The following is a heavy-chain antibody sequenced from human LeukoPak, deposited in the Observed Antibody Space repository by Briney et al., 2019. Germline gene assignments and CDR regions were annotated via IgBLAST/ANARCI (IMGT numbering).Heavy chain of an antibody. D-gene: IGHD1-14*01. V-gene: IGHV1-2*02. CDR3: ARVLARYGNLDY. J-gene: IGHJ4*02. CDR1: GYTFIDYY. CDR2: INPNSGGT. Sequence: GASVKVSCKASGYTFIDYYIHWVRQAPGQGLEWMGWINPNSGGTNYTQKFQGRVTMARDTSISTAYLELNRLTSDDTAVYYCARVLARYGNLDYWGQGILVTVSS.